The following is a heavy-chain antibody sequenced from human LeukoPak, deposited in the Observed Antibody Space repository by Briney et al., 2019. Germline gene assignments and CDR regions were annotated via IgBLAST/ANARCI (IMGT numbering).Heavy chain of an antibody. CDR2: INPSGGTT. D-gene: IGHD2-2*01. J-gene: IGHJ4*02. CDR3: ATAPLGYCTRTSCYAGIRQYFDY. CDR1: GYTFTSYH. Sequence: ASVKVSCKASGYTFTSYHMHWVRQAPGQGLEWMGIINPSGGTTNYAQKFRGRVTMTRDMSTSTVYMELSSLRSEDTAMYYCATAPLGYCTRTSCYAGIRQYFDYWGQGTLVTVSS. V-gene: IGHV1-46*01.